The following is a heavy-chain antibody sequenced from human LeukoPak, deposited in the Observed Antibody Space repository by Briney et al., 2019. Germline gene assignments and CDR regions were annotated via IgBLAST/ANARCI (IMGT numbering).Heavy chain of an antibody. Sequence: SVKVSCKASGGTFSSYAISWVRQAPGQGLEWMGRIIPILGIANYTQKFQGRVTITADKSTSTAYMELRSLRSDDTAVYYCARWGCSGGSCLTPRYFDYWGQGTLVTVSS. D-gene: IGHD2-15*01. V-gene: IGHV1-69*04. CDR1: GGTFSSYA. CDR3: ARWGCSGGSCLTPRYFDY. CDR2: IIPILGIA. J-gene: IGHJ4*02.